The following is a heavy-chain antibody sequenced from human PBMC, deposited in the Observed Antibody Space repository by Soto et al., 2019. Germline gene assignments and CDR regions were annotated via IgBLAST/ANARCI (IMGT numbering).Heavy chain of an antibody. CDR1: GGIFSNYG. CDR2: IIPLFGKP. J-gene: IGHJ5*02. D-gene: IGHD3-16*01. Sequence: SVKVSCKASGGIFSNYGFSWVRQAPGQGLEWMGGIIPLFGKPSYAQKFQGRLIISADASTNRAYLDLYSLTTEDAGIYYCALFESDDDVWGSFRSWGQVTPVTVSS. CDR3: ALFESDDDVWGSFRS. V-gene: IGHV1-69*13.